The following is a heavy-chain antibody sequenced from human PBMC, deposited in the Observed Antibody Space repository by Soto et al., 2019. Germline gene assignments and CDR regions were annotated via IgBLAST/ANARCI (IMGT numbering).Heavy chain of an antibody. Sequence: SETLSLTCAVYGGSFSGYYWSWIRQPPGKGLECIGEINHSGSTNYNPSLKSRVTISVDTSKNQFSLKLSSVTAADTAVYYCARGTNIEIAAAGTFRPCAFDIWGQGTMVTVSS. CDR3: ARGTNIEIAAAGTFRPCAFDI. D-gene: IGHD6-13*01. V-gene: IGHV4-34*01. CDR1: GGSFSGYY. CDR2: INHSGST. J-gene: IGHJ3*02.